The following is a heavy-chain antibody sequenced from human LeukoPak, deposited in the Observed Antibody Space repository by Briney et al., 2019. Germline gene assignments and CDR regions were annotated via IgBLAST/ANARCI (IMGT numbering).Heavy chain of an antibody. Sequence: PGRSLRPSCAASGFTFDDYAMHWVRQGPGKGLEWVSGISWNSGSIDYAESVKGRFTISRDNAKNSLYLQMNSLRPEDTAFYYCAKGTGRYWTFFDYWGRGTLVTVSS. CDR1: GFTFDDYA. J-gene: IGHJ4*02. D-gene: IGHD1-26*01. CDR2: ISWNSGSI. V-gene: IGHV3-9*01. CDR3: AKGTGRYWTFFDY.